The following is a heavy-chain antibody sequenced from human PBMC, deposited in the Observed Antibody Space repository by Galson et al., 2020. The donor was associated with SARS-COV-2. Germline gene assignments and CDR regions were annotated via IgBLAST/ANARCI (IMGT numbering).Heavy chain of an antibody. CDR2: ISPYTGDT. Sequence: ASVKVSCGTSGYIFTKYSIVWVRQVPGQGLEWVGWISPYTGDTTIADNLRDRVTLTRDSATNVAYMELRSLKSDDTAIYYCAREAYSDDSGYASIHPYYDPWGQGTMVTVSS. D-gene: IGHD5-12*01. CDR1: GYIFTKYS. CDR3: AREAYSDDSGYASIHPYYDP. V-gene: IGHV1-18*01. J-gene: IGHJ5*02.